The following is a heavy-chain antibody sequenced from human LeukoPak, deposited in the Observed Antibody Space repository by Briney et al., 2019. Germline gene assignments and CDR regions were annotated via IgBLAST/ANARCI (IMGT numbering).Heavy chain of an antibody. Sequence: GASAKVSCKASGYTFTGYYMHWVRQAPGQGLEWMGWINPNSGGTAYAQKFQGRVTMSRDTSISTAYMELSSLRSEDTAVYYCARLPKYSRPLDYWGQGTLVTVSS. CDR3: ARLPKYSRPLDY. V-gene: IGHV1-2*02. CDR1: GYTFTGYY. J-gene: IGHJ4*02. D-gene: IGHD6-6*01. CDR2: INPNSGGT.